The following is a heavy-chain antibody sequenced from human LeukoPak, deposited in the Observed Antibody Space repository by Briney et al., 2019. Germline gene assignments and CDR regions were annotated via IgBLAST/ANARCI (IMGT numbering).Heavy chain of an antibody. Sequence: GGSLRLSCTASGFTFSNYAMTWVRQAPGKGLEWVSGIGGSDGSTHYADSVKGRFTISRDNSKNTLYLQMNSLRAEDTAVYYCEKPVTFFKSWFDAWGQGTLVTVSS. CDR1: GFTFSNYA. CDR3: EKPVTFFKSWFDA. J-gene: IGHJ5*02. CDR2: IGGSDGST. D-gene: IGHD2-21*02. V-gene: IGHV3-23*01.